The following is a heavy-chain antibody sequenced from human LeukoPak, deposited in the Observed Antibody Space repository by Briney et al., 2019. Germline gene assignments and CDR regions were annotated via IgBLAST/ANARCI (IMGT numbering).Heavy chain of an antibody. CDR3: ARDFDAFDI. Sequence: GGSLRLSCTASGFTVSKNYMSWVRQAPGKGLEWVSVIYSGGSTYYADSVKGRFTVSRDNSKNTLYLQMNSLRTEDTAVYYCARDFDAFDIWAQGTMVTVSS. D-gene: IGHD3-3*01. CDR2: IYSGGST. CDR1: GFTVSKNY. V-gene: IGHV3-66*02. J-gene: IGHJ3*02.